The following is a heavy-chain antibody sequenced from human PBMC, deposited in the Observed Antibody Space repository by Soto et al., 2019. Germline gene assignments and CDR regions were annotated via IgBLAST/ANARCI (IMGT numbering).Heavy chain of an antibody. V-gene: IGHV3-23*01. Sequence: EVQLLESGGGLVQPGGSLRLSCAASGFTFSSYAMSWVRQAPGKGLEWVSAISGSGGSTYYEDSVKGQFTISRDNSKNTLYLQMNSLRAEYTAVYYCAKVFWLDYFFDYWGQEPLVTASS. D-gene: IGHD3-9*01. CDR1: GFTFSSYA. CDR2: ISGSGGST. CDR3: AKVFWLDYFFDY. J-gene: IGHJ4*02.